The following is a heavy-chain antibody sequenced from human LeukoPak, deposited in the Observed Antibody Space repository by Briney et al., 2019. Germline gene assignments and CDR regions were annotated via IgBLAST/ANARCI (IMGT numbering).Heavy chain of an antibody. Sequence: ASVKVSCKASGYTFTGYYMHWVRQAPGQGLEWMGWINPNSGGTNYAQKFQGRVTMTRDTSISTAYMELSRLRSDDTAVYYCARMAYNQVMYYYYGMDVWGQGTTVTVSS. CDR3: ARMAYNQVMYYYYGMDV. J-gene: IGHJ6*02. CDR2: INPNSGGT. V-gene: IGHV1-2*02. CDR1: GYTFTGYY. D-gene: IGHD5-24*01.